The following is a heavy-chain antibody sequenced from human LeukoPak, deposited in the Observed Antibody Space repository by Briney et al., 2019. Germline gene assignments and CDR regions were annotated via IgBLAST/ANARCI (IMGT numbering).Heavy chain of an antibody. Sequence: GGSLRLSCAASGFTFRSYTMNWVRQAPGKGLEWVAYISVSGDMKLYADSVRGRFTISRDNAKNSLYLQLNSLRAEDTAVYYCARINTYSDFRSGQAGGYMGVWGKGTTVTVSS. CDR3: ARINTYSDFRSGQAGGYMGV. CDR1: GFTFRSYT. CDR2: ISVSGDMK. D-gene: IGHD3-3*01. J-gene: IGHJ6*03. V-gene: IGHV3-48*04.